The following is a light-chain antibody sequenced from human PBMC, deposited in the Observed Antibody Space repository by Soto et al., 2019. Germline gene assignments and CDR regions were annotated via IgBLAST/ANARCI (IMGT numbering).Light chain of an antibody. CDR1: RSISDW. J-gene: IGKJ1*01. Sequence: DIHMTKSPSSLSASVGDRVTITCRASRSISDWLAWYQQKPGKAPELLIFDASSLKSGVPSRFSGSGSGTEFTLTISRLEPDDVATYYCLQYSSHSWTFGQGTKVDIK. CDR3: LQYSSHSWT. V-gene: IGKV1-5*01. CDR2: DAS.